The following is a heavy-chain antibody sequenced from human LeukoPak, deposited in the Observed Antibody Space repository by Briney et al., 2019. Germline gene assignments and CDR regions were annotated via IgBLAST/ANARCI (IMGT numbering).Heavy chain of an antibody. Sequence: GGSLRLSCAASGFTFSSHDMSWVRQAPGKGLEWVSGLSDSGGSTYYADSVKGRFTISRDNSKNTLNLQMSSLRVEDTAIYYCAKGFWSYFDYWGQGTLVTVSS. CDR3: AKGFWSYFDY. CDR1: GFTFSSHD. CDR2: LSDSGGST. V-gene: IGHV3-23*01. D-gene: IGHD3-3*01. J-gene: IGHJ4*02.